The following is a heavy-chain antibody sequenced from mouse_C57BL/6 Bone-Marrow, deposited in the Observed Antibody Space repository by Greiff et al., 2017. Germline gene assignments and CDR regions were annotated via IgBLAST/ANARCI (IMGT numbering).Heavy chain of an antibody. CDR1: GFTFSSYT. V-gene: IGHV5-9*01. CDR2: IIGGGGNT. Sequence: EVQRVESGGGLVKPGGSLKLSCAASGFTFSSYTMSWVRQTPEKRLQWVAAIIGGGGNTYYPASVKGRFTISRDNDKKILYLKMSSMRSEDTALYYCSRQVTTVLATKYFDVWGTGTTVTVSA. CDR3: SRQVTTVLATKYFDV. D-gene: IGHD1-1*01. J-gene: IGHJ1*03.